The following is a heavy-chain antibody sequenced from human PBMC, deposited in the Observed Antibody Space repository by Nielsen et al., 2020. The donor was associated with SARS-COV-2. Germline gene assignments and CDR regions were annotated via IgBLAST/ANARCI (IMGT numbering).Heavy chain of an antibody. CDR2: INPSGGST. J-gene: IGHJ4*02. CDR3: AREFIAAAGTPGGFDY. Sequence: ASVKVSCKASGYTFTSYYMHWVRQAPGQGLEWMGIINPSGGSTSYAQKFQGRVTMTRDTSTSTVYMELSSLRSEDTAVYYCAREFIAAAGTPGGFDYWGQGTLVTVSS. V-gene: IGHV1-46*01. D-gene: IGHD6-13*01. CDR1: GYTFTSYY.